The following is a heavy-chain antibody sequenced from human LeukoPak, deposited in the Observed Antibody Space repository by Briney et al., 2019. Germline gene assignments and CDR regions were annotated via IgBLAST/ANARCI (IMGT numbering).Heavy chain of an antibody. J-gene: IGHJ5*02. CDR1: GGSISSYY. D-gene: IGHD6-13*01. CDR3: ARAGIAAAGTEGGNWFDP. CDR2: IYYSGST. V-gene: IGHV4-59*01. Sequence: SGTLSLTCTVSGGSISSYYWSWIRQPPGKGLEWIGYIYYSGSTNYNPSLKSRVTISVDTSKNQFSLKLSSVTAADTAVYYCARAGIAAAGTEGGNWFDPWGQGTLVTVSS.